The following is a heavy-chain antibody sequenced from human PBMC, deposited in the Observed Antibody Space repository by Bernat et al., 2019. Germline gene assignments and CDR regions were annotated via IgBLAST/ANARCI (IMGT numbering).Heavy chain of an antibody. CDR2: INIDGTTT. J-gene: IGHJ4*02. CDR3: VRDPNRKLDY. Sequence: EVQLAESGGGLVQPGGSLRLSCAASGFTFSGYWMDWVRQAPGKGPVWVSRINIDGTTTNYADSVKGRFTMSRDNAKNTVYLQMNSLRAEDTAVDYCVRDPNRKLDYWGQGTQVTVSP. CDR1: GFTFSGYW. D-gene: IGHD1-1*01. V-gene: IGHV3-74*01.